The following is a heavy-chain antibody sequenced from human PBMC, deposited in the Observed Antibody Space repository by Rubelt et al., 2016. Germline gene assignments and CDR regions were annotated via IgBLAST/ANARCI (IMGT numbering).Heavy chain of an antibody. V-gene: IGHV4-34*01. J-gene: IGHJ4*02. CDR1: GGSFSGYY. CDR3: ARDTPIAAAPFDY. CDR2: INHSGST. Sequence: QVQLQQWGAGLLKPSETLSLTCAVYGGSFSGYYWSWIRQPPGKGLEWIGEINHSGSTNYNPSLKRRVTIEVATAKNQLSLKLSAVTAADPDVYDCARDTPIAAAPFDYWGQGTLVTVSS. D-gene: IGHD6-13*01.